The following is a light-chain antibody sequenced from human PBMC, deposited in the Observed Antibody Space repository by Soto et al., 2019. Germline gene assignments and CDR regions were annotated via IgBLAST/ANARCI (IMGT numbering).Light chain of an antibody. CDR3: QQRSDWLLT. J-gene: IGKJ4*01. CDR2: DAS. CDR1: QSVSRY. V-gene: IGKV3-11*01. Sequence: EIVLTQSPATLSLSPGERATLSCRASQSVSRYLAWYQQIPGQAPRLLIYDASNRATGIPARFSGSGSGTAFTLTISSLEPEDFAVYYCQQRSDWLLTFGGGTKVEI.